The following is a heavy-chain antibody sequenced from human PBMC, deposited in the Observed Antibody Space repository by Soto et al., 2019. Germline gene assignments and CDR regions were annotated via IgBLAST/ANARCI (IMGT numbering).Heavy chain of an antibody. CDR1: GFTFNNYA. CDR2: ITSSGAA. CDR3: AKGESSVSARDFDP. J-gene: IGHJ5*02. Sequence: DVQLLESGGDLAQPGGSLRLSCEASGFTFNNYAIAWVRQAPGKGLEWVSGITSSGAAYYADSAKGRFTISRDNSKNTLYLQMNSLRAEDTAVYYCAKGESSVSARDFDPWGQGTLVTVSS. D-gene: IGHD3-22*01. V-gene: IGHV3-23*01.